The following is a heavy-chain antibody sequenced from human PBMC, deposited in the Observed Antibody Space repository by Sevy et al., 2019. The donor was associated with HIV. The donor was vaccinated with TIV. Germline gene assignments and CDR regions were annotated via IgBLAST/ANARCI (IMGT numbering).Heavy chain of an antibody. CDR3: AKFYSRDYSSYGVFSIFDY. CDR1: GFTFSSYA. CDR2: ISGSGGST. V-gene: IGHV3-23*01. D-gene: IGHD4-4*01. J-gene: IGHJ4*02. Sequence: GGSLRLSCAASGFTFSSYAMSWVRQAPGKGLEWVSAISGSGGSTYYADSVKGRFTISRDNSKNTLYLQMNSLRAEDTAVYYCAKFYSRDYSSYGVFSIFDYWGQGTLVTVSS.